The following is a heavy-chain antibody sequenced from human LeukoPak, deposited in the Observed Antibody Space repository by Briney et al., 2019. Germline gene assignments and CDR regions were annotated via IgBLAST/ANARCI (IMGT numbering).Heavy chain of an antibody. CDR3: ATDRQVYGSGEYYFDY. CDR1: GGSISPYY. V-gene: IGHV4-59*01. Sequence: SETLSLICTVSGGSISPYYWSWIRQPPGKGLEWIGYIYYSGSTKYNPSLKSRVTISVDTSKNQFSLKLSSVTAADTAVYYCATDRQVYGSGEYYFDYWGQGTLVSVSS. CDR2: IYYSGST. J-gene: IGHJ4*02. D-gene: IGHD3-10*01.